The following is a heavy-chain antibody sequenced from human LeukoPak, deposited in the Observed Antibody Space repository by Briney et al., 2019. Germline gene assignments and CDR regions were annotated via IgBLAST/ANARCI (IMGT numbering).Heavy chain of an antibody. J-gene: IGHJ4*02. CDR3: TMTTATVTNPRGDY. D-gene: IGHD4-17*01. V-gene: IGHV3-23*01. CDR2: TSRSGEIT. CDR1: GFTFSGYA. Sequence: GGSLRLSCAASGFTFSGYAMSWVRQATGKGLEWVSSTSRSGEITFYADSVKGRFTISRDNSKSTLYLQMNSLRAEDTAVYYCTMTTATVTNPRGDYWGQGTLVTVSS.